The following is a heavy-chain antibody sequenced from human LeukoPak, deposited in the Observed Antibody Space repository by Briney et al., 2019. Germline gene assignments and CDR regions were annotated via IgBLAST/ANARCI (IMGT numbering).Heavy chain of an antibody. D-gene: IGHD1-1*01. V-gene: IGHV4-59*01. CDR3: ARVTDWNDLDY. Sequence: SETLSLTCTVSGGSISSYYWSWIRQPPGKGLEWIGYIHSSGVTNYNPSLKSRVTMSLDTSKSQLSLKVASVTAADTAVYYCARVTDWNDLDYWGQGTLVTVSS. CDR1: GGSISSYY. J-gene: IGHJ4*02. CDR2: IHSSGVT.